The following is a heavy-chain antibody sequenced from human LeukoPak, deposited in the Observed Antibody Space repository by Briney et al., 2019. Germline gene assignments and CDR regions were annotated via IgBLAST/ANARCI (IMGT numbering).Heavy chain of an antibody. J-gene: IGHJ4*02. D-gene: IGHD3-22*01. CDR2: INHSGST. Sequence: PSETLPLTCAVYGGSFSGYYWSWIRQPPGKGLEWIGEINHSGSTNYNPSLKSRVTISVDTSKNQFSLKLSSVTAADTAVYYCATGGYYYDSTNWGQGTLVTVSS. CDR1: GGSFSGYY. V-gene: IGHV4-34*01. CDR3: ATGGYYYDSTN.